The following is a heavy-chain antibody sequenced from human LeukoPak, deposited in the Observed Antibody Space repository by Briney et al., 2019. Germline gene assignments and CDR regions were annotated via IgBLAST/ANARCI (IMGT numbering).Heavy chain of an antibody. J-gene: IGHJ5*02. D-gene: IGHD2-15*01. CDR1: GGTFSSYA. Sequence: SVKVPCKASGGTFSSYATSWVRQAPGQGLEWMGGIIPIFGTADYAQKFQGRVTITTDESTSTAYMELSSLRSEDTAVYYCARTIVVVVAATAHDGVRGWFDPWGQGTLVTVSS. CDR2: IIPIFGTA. CDR3: ARTIVVVVAATAHDGVRGWFDP. V-gene: IGHV1-69*05.